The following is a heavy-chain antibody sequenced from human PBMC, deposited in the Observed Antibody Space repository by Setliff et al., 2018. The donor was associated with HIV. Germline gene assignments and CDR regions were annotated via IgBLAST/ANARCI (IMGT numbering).Heavy chain of an antibody. V-gene: IGHV4-34*01. J-gene: IGHJ1*01. Sequence: SETLSLTCAVYGGSFNGYYWSWIRQPPGKGLEWIGEINHSGSTNYNPSLKSRVTMSVDKSKNQFSLRLSSVTAADTAVYYCARARRAGSGPKYFQHWGQGTLVTAPQ. CDR3: ARARRAGSGPKYFQH. D-gene: IGHD2-15*01. CDR2: INHSGST. CDR1: GGSFNGYY.